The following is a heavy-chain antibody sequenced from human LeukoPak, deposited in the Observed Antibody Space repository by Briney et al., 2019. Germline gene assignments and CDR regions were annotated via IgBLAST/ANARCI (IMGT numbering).Heavy chain of an antibody. V-gene: IGHV1-24*01. D-gene: IGHD6-13*01. J-gene: IGHJ6*02. CDR3: ATAGYSGYGMDV. CDR1: GYTLTELS. CDR2: FDPEDGET. Sequence: EASVKVSCTVSGYTLTELSMHWVRQAPGKGLEWMGGFDPEDGETIYAQKFQGRVTMTEDTSTDTAYMELSSLRSEDTAVYYCATAGYSGYGMDVWGQGTTVTVSS.